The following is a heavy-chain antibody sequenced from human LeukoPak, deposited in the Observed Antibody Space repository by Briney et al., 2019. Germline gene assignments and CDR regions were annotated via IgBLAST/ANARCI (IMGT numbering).Heavy chain of an antibody. CDR1: GYSFTSYW. D-gene: IGHD4-17*01. J-gene: IGHJ6*02. CDR3: ARLNGDYPYYYYYGMDV. V-gene: IGHV5-51*01. CDR2: IYPGDSDT. Sequence: GESLKISCKGSGYSFTSYWIGWVRQMPGKGLEWMGIIYPGDSDTRYSPSFQVQVTISADKSISTAYLQWSSLKASDTAMYYCARLNGDYPYYYYYGMDVWGQGTTVTVSS.